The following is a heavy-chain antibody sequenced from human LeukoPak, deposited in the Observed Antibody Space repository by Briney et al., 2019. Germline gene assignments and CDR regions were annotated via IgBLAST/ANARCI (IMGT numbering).Heavy chain of an antibody. D-gene: IGHD6-19*01. J-gene: IGHJ6*03. V-gene: IGHV3-23*01. Sequence: GGSLRLSCGASGFTFSRYAMSWVRQAPGKGLQWVSQIDGSGGAIYYADSVRGRFTISRDNSKNTLFLEMNSLRAEDTAVYYCARDFFSQWPYLHYYYMDVWGKGTTVTISS. CDR2: IDGSGGAI. CDR3: ARDFFSQWPYLHYYYMDV. CDR1: GFTFSRYA.